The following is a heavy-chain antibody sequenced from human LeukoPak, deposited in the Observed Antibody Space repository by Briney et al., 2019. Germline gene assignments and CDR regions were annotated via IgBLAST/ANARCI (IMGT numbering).Heavy chain of an antibody. D-gene: IGHD2-2*01. Sequence: GGSLRLSCAASGFTFSSYGMHWVRQSPGKGLEWLAFIRFDGTTKYYADSARGRFTISRDNSKNTLFLQMNSLRAEDTAVFYCAKEIKDKYCSGTQNCLFDYWGQGTLVTVSS. J-gene: IGHJ4*02. V-gene: IGHV3-30*02. CDR1: GFTFSSYG. CDR3: AKEIKDKYCSGTQNCLFDY. CDR2: IRFDGTTK.